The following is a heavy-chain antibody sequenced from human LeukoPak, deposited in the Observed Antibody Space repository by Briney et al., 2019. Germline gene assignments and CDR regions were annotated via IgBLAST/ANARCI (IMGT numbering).Heavy chain of an antibody. CDR1: GFTFGDYA. CDR3: TSPGGYYYGSGEDY. Sequence: GGSLRLSCTASGFTFGDYAMSWVRQPPGKGREGVGFIRSKAYGGTTEYAASVKGRFTISRDDSKSIAYLQMNRLKTEDTAVYYCTSPGGYYYGSGEDYWGQGTLVTVSS. V-gene: IGHV3-49*04. J-gene: IGHJ4*02. CDR2: IRSKAYGGTT. D-gene: IGHD3-10*01.